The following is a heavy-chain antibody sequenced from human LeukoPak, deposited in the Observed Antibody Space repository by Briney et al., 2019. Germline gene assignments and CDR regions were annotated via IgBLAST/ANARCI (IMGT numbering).Heavy chain of an antibody. CDR2: IYYSGST. J-gene: IGHJ3*02. CDR3: ARFDPRDGYTSRAFDI. Sequence: PSETLSLTCTVSGGSISSYYWSWIRQPPGKGLEWIGYIYYSGSTNYNPSLKSRVTISVDTSKNQFSLKLSSVTAADTAVYYCARFDPRDGYTSRAFDIWGQGTMVTVSS. D-gene: IGHD5-24*01. V-gene: IGHV4-59*08. CDR1: GGSISSYY.